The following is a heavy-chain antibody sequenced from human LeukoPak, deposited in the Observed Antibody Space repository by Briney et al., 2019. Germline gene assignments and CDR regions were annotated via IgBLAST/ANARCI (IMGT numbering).Heavy chain of an antibody. Sequence: GASVKVSCKASGDAFNIYGITWVRQAPGQRLEWMGRIIPIRDMANYGQRFQGRVTITADRSTSTAYLELRRLTSDDTAFYYCATSGYTSRFDHWGQGTLVTVSS. CDR2: IIPIRDMA. V-gene: IGHV1-69*04. D-gene: IGHD6-19*01. CDR1: GDAFNIYG. CDR3: ATSGYTSRFDH. J-gene: IGHJ4*02.